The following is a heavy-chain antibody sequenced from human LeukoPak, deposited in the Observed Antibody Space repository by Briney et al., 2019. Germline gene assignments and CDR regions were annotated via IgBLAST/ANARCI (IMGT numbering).Heavy chain of an antibody. V-gene: IGHV4-59*01. J-gene: IGHJ4*02. CDR2: IYYSGST. CDR3: ARKGSYFDY. CDR1: GGSISSYY. Sequence: KPSETLSLTCTVSGGSISSYYLSWIRQPPGKGLEWIGYIYYSGSTNYNPSLKSRVTISVDTSKNQFSLKLSSVAAADTAVYYCARKGSYFDYWGQGTLVTVSS. D-gene: IGHD2-15*01.